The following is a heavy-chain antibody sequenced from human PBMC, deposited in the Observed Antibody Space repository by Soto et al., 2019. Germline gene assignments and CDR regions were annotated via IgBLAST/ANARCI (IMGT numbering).Heavy chain of an antibody. CDR2: FDPEDGET. CDR1: GYTLTELS. D-gene: IGHD3-9*01. Sequence: ASVKVSCKVSGYTLTELSMHWVRQAPGKGLEWMGGFDPEDGETIYAQKFQGRVTMTEDTSTDTAYMELSSLRSEDTAVYYCARDNSRVMNYDTLTGYFPPDVWGKGTTVTVSS. CDR3: ARDNSRVMNYDTLTGYFPPDV. V-gene: IGHV1-24*01. J-gene: IGHJ6*04.